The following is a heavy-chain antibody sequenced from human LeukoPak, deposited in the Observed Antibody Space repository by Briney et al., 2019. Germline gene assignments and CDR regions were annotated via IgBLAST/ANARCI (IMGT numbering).Heavy chain of an antibody. V-gene: IGHV3-74*01. CDR3: ARDADRSGXXXLDGFDI. CDR1: GFTFSSYW. D-gene: IGHD3-22*01. CDR2: INNDGSSL. J-gene: IGHJ3*02. Sequence: GGSLRLSCAASGFTFSSYWMYWVRQAPGKGLVWVSRINNDGSSLAYADSVRGRFTISRNNAKNTVDMYMNSLRAEDTAVYYCARDADRSGXXXLDGFDIWGQGTMVTVSS.